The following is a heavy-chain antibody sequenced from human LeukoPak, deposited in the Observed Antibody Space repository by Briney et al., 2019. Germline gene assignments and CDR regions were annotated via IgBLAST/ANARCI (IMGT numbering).Heavy chain of an antibody. D-gene: IGHD1-26*01. CDR1: GFTFDDYA. J-gene: IGHJ3*02. V-gene: IGHV3-9*01. CDR2: ISWNSGSI. Sequence: GGSLRLSCAASGFTFDDYAMHWVRQAPGKGLEWVSGISWNSGSIGYADSVKGRFTISRDNAKNSLYLQMNSLRAEDTALYYCAKDDSGSYYGPSGAFDIWGQGTMVTVSS. CDR3: AKDDSGSYYGPSGAFDI.